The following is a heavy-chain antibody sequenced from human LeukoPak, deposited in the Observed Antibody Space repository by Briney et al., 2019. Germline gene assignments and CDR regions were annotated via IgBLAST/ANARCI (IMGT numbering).Heavy chain of an antibody. J-gene: IGHJ4*02. CDR3: ATSTTGTTSDY. CDR2: IYYSGST. CDR1: GGSISSYY. Sequence: SETLSLTCTVSGGSISSYYWSWIRQPPGKGLEWIGYIYYSGSTNYNPSLKSRVTISVDTSKNQFSLKLSSVTAADTAVYYCATSTTGTTSDYWGQGTLVTASS. V-gene: IGHV4-59*01. D-gene: IGHD1-1*01.